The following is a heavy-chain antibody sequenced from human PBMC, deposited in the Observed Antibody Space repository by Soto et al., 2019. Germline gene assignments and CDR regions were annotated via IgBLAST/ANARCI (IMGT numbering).Heavy chain of an antibody. J-gene: IGHJ6*03. Sequence: ASVKVSCKASGYTFTSYDINWVRQATGQGLEWMGWMNPNSGNTGYAQKFQGRVTMTRNTSISTAYMELSSLRSEDTAVYYCARGAYCSGGSCYDYYYYMDVWGKGTTVTVSS. D-gene: IGHD2-15*01. CDR3: ARGAYCSGGSCYDYYYYMDV. CDR2: MNPNSGNT. CDR1: GYTFTSYD. V-gene: IGHV1-8*01.